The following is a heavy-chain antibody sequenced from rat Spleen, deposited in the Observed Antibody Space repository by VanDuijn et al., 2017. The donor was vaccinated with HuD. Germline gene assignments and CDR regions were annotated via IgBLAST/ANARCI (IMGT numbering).Heavy chain of an antibody. V-gene: IGHV4-2*01. CDR2: INKDSSTI. CDR3: VREDRGVDY. Sequence: EVKLVESGGGLVQPGRSLKLSCAASGFNFNDFWMGWVRQAPGKGLEWIGEINKDSSTIKYTPSLKDKFTISRDNAQNTLYLQMSKLGSEDTAIYYCVREDRGVDYWGQGVMVTVSS. CDR1: GFNFNDFW. J-gene: IGHJ2*01.